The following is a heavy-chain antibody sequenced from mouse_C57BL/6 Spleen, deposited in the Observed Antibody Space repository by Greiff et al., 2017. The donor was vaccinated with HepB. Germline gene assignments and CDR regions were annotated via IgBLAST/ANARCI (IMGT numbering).Heavy chain of an antibody. Sequence: EVQLVESGGGLVKPGGSLKLSCAASGFTFSDYGMHWVRQAPEKGLEWVAYISSGSSTIYYADTVKGRFTISRDNAKNTLFLQMTSLRSEDTAMYYCARGVTTYGGYFDVWGTGTTVTVSS. CDR1: GFTFSDYG. CDR3: ARGVTTYGGYFDV. CDR2: ISSGSSTI. D-gene: IGHD2-3*01. J-gene: IGHJ1*03. V-gene: IGHV5-17*01.